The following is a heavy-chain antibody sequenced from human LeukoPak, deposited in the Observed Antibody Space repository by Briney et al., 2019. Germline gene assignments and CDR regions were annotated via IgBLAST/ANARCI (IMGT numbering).Heavy chain of an antibody. Sequence: PGGSLRLSCEASGFTFSSYSMNWVRQAPGKGLEWVGRIKSKIDGGTTNYAAPVKGRFTISRDDSKNTLYLQMNSLKTEDTAVYYCTTRYGGTLDAFDIWGQGTMVTVSS. CDR3: TTRYGGTLDAFDI. D-gene: IGHD4-23*01. V-gene: IGHV3-15*01. CDR2: IKSKIDGGTT. J-gene: IGHJ3*02. CDR1: GFTFSSYS.